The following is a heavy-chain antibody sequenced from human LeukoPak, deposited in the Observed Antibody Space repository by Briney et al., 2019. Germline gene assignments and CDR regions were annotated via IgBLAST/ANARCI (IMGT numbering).Heavy chain of an antibody. CDR1: GYTFTSYG. CDR2: IIPIFGTV. V-gene: IGHV1-69*13. D-gene: IGHD2-15*01. J-gene: IGHJ6*02. Sequence: SVKVSCKASGYTFTSYGISWVRQAPGQGLEWMGTIIPIFGTVNYAQKFQGRVTITADESTNTAYMELSSLRYEDTAVYYCAREWEGRYCSGGNCYSRDYYYYGLDVWGQGTTVTVSS. CDR3: AREWEGRYCSGGNCYSRDYYYYGLDV.